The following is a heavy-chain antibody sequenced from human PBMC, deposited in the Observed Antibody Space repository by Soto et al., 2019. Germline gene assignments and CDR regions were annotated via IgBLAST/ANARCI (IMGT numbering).Heavy chain of an antibody. CDR2: LTWNGEVL. J-gene: IGHJ4*02. D-gene: IGHD3-22*01. CDR3: VKDSESSGYLTHLDY. V-gene: IGHV3-9*01. Sequence: GGSLRLACVASGFTFDYYAINWVRQTQGEGMEWVSGLTWNGEVLGYAESVKGRLTISSDNAKNSLYLEMNSLRPEDTALYYCVKDSESSGYLTHLDYWGQGTRVTVSS. CDR1: GFTFDYYA.